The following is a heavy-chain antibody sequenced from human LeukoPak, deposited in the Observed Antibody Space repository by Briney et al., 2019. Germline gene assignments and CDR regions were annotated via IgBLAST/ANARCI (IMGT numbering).Heavy chain of an antibody. Sequence: GGSLRLSCAASGFTFSDYYMSWIRQAPGEGLEWVSYISSSGSAIYYADSVKGRFTISRDNAKNSLYLQMNSLRAEDTAVYYCARGIGYSYGYRPLDYWGQGTLVTVSS. J-gene: IGHJ4*02. CDR2: ISSSGSAI. CDR1: GFTFSDYY. CDR3: ARGIGYSYGYRPLDY. D-gene: IGHD5-18*01. V-gene: IGHV3-11*01.